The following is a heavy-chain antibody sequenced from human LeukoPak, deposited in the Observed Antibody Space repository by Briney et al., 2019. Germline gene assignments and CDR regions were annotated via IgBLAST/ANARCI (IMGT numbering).Heavy chain of an antibody. V-gene: IGHV1-2*02. CDR3: ASPYDSGTFDI. CDR2: INSNSGRT. CDR1: GYTFTGYQ. J-gene: IGHJ3*02. D-gene: IGHD3-10*01. Sequence: SVHVPSKASGYTFTGYQMFWLRLATGHGLEWMGWINSNSGRTNSAHNSGGSVTMTRDTSISTAYMELSRLRSDDTAMYYCASPYDSGTFDIWGERSMLTVSS.